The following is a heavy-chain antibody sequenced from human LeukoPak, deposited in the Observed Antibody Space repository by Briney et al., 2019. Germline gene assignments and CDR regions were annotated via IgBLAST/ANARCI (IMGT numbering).Heavy chain of an antibody. CDR3: ARVFRIYAYNFDY. Sequence: PGGSLRLSCAASGFTFSSYWMSWVRQAPGKGLEWVANIRQDGSEKYYMDSLEGRFTVSRDNAKNSLYLQINSLRAEDTAVYYCARVFRIYAYNFDYWGQGTLVTVSS. V-gene: IGHV3-7*01. CDR1: GFTFSSYW. D-gene: IGHD3-16*01. CDR2: IRQDGSEK. J-gene: IGHJ4*02.